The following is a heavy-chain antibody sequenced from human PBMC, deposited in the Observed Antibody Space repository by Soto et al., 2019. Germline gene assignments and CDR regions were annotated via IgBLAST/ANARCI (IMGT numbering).Heavy chain of an antibody. V-gene: IGHV3-23*01. CDR1: GXSFSNYA. J-gene: IGHJ4*02. D-gene: IGHD3-16*01. CDR3: ARDYYDIIGHSHSSVY. Sequence: PXGSLRLFCAASGXSFSNYAMSWVRQAPAQGLEWVASITTRGGRTYYVDSVKGRFNISRDNFANALYLEMNSLRAEDTAVYYGARDYYDIIGHSHSSVYWGQGTLGTVSS. CDR2: ITTRGGRT.